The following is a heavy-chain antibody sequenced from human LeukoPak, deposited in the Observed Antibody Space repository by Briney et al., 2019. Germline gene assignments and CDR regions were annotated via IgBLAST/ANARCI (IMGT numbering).Heavy chain of an antibody. CDR1: GGSISSYY. J-gene: IGHJ4*02. CDR3: ASTAMVRGVIMQPFDY. D-gene: IGHD3-10*01. V-gene: IGHV4-59*08. Sequence: SETLSLTCTVSGGSISSYYWSWIRQPPGKGLEWIGYIYYSGSTNYNPSLKSRVTISVDTSKNQFSLKLSSVTAADTAVYYCASTAMVRGVIMQPFDYWGQGTLVTVSS. CDR2: IYYSGST.